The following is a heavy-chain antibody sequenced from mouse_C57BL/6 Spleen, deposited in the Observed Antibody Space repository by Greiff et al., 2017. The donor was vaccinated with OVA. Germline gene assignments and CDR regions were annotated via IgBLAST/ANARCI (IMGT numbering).Heavy chain of an antibody. V-gene: IGHV1-82*01. D-gene: IGHD2-12*01. CDR2: IYPGDGDT. CDR3: ARNSDYFDY. Sequence: VQLQQSGPELVKPGASVKISCKASGYAFSSSWMNWVKQRPGKGLEWIGRIYPGDGDTNYNGKFKGKATLTADKSSSTAYMQLSSLTSEDSAVYFCARNSDYFDYWGQGTTLTVSS. J-gene: IGHJ2*01. CDR1: GYAFSSSW.